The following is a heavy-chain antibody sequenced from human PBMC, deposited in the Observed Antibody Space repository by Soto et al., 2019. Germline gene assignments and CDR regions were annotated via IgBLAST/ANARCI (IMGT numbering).Heavy chain of an antibody. J-gene: IGHJ4*02. CDR2: IHYSGTT. V-gene: IGHV4-59*01. Sequence: SETLSLTCTVSGTSISSYYWIWIRQPPGKGLEWIANIHYSGTTNYNPSLASRVTLSVDTSKNQFSLKMTSVTAADRAMYFCARYNSYAIDYWGRGTLVTVSS. CDR1: GTSISSYY. CDR3: ARYNSYAIDY. D-gene: IGHD2-8*01.